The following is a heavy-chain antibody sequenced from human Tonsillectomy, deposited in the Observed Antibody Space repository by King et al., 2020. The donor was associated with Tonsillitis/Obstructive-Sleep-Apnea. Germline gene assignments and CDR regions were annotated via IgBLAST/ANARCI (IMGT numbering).Heavy chain of an antibody. CDR1: GYTFTTYG. J-gene: IGHJ4*02. V-gene: IGHV7-4-1*01. Sequence: QLVQSGSELKKPGASVKVSCKASGYTFTTYGVNWMRQAPGQGLEWMGWNNTNTGNPTYGQGFTGRFVFSLDTSVSTAYLQIGSLKAEDTAMYYCARDLRGVGRSLDYWGQGTLVTVSS. CDR2: NNTNTGNP. CDR3: ARDLRGVGRSLDY. D-gene: IGHD1-26*01.